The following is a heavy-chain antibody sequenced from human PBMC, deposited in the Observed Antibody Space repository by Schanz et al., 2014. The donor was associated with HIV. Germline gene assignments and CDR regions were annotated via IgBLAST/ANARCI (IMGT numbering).Heavy chain of an antibody. V-gene: IGHV1-2*02. CDR3: ARGRSGYCSGGSCPYGRYYFDY. Sequence: QERLVQSGAEVKKPGASVKVSCKASGYTFTGYYMHWVRQAPGQGLEWMGWINPNRGGTNYAQKFQGRVAMTRDTSTSTAYMELSRLRSDGTAVYYCARGRSGYCSGGSCPYGRYYFDYGGQGTLVTVSS. CDR1: GYTFTGYY. D-gene: IGHD2-15*01. J-gene: IGHJ4*02. CDR2: INPNRGGT.